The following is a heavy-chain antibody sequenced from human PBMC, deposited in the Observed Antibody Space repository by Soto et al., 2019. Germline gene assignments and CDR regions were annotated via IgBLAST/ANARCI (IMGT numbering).Heavy chain of an antibody. V-gene: IGHV1-2*04. J-gene: IGHJ5*02. CDR2: INPNSGGT. D-gene: IGHD3-10*01. CDR3: ARGSSARGRGWFDP. Sequence: QVQLVQSGAEVKKPGASVKVSCKASGYTYTGYYMHWVRQAPGQGLEWMGWINPNSGGTNYAQKFQGWVTMTRDTSISTAYMELSMLRSYDTAVYYCARGSSARGRGWFDPWGQGTLVTVSS. CDR1: GYTYTGYY.